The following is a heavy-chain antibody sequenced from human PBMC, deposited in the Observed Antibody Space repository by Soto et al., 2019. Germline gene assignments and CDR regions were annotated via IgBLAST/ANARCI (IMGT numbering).Heavy chain of an antibody. CDR3: GTMPIVVEPAPMDV. J-gene: IGHJ6*02. Sequence: TSETLSLTCAVSGDSISSGYHWAWIRQSPGKGLEWVASIYYSGSTSYNASLKSRTSISADPSNNQFSLKLHSLTAADTAVYFCGTMPIVVEPAPMDVWGPGTSVTVSS. V-gene: IGHV4-38-2*01. D-gene: IGHD2-2*01. CDR2: IYYSGST. CDR1: GDSISSGYH.